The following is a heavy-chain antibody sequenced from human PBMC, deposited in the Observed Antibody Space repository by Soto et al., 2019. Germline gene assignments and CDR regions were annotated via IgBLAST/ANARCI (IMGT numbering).Heavy chain of an antibody. D-gene: IGHD2-21*02. CDR1: GFTFRSSG. V-gene: IGHV3-30*03. J-gene: IGHJ4*02. CDR2: LAYDGSQK. Sequence: QVHLVESGGGVVQPGTSLTLTCTASGFTFRSSGMHWVRQAPGKGLEWLAFLAYDGSQKFYADSVKGRFSISRDNTKNTLHLHMSSLTAEDTAIYYCAIVRVTDSPLDHWGPGTLVTVSS. CDR3: AIVRVTDSPLDH.